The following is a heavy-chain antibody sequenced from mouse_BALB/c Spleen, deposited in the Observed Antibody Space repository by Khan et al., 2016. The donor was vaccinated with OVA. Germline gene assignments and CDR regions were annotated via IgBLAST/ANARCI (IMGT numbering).Heavy chain of an antibody. Sequence: VELVESGAQLARPGASVKLSCKASGYTFTDYYINWMKQRTGQGLEWIGEIYPGSDNTYYNEKVKGRATLTVDKSSSTAYMEFSSLTSEDSSVYFCARVCASWCPYWGQGTLVTVSA. J-gene: IGHJ3*01. V-gene: IGHV1-77*01. CDR1: GYTFTDYY. CDR2: IYPGSDNT. CDR3: ARVCASWCPY. D-gene: IGHD2-10*02.